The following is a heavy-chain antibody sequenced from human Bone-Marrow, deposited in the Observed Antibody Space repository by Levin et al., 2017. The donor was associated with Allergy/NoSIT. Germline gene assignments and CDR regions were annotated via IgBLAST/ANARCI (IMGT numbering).Heavy chain of an antibody. J-gene: IGHJ4*02. D-gene: IGHD2-2*01. Sequence: GGSLRLSCAASGFTFSSYGMHWVRQAPGKGLEWVAVISYDGSNKYYADSVKGRFTISRDNSKNTLYLQMNSLRAEDTAVYYCAKGSSLHVVVPAALKGVYWYFDYWGQGTLVTVSS. V-gene: IGHV3-30*18. CDR1: GFTFSSYG. CDR2: ISYDGSNK. CDR3: AKGSSLHVVVPAALKGVYWYFDY.